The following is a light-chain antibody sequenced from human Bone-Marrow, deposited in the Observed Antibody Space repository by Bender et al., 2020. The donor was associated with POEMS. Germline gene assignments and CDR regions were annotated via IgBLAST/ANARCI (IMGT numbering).Light chain of an antibody. J-gene: IGLJ1*01. CDR3: QTSDRSTAV. Sequence: SYELTQSPSVSVSPGQTASITCPGDKLGDKYVCWYQQKPGQSPVLVISQDSQRPSGIPERFSGSNSGNTATLTIRGTQALDEADYYCQTSDRSTAVFGTGTKVTVL. V-gene: IGLV3-1*01. CDR2: QDS. CDR1: KLGDKY.